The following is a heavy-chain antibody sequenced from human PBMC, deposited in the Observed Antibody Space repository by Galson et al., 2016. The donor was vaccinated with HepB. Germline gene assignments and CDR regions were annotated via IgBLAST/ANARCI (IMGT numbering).Heavy chain of an antibody. CDR2: TYSGGTT. CDR3: VKISLVGYNSGWGGSFDI. CDR1: GFTVSSNY. V-gene: IGHV3-66*01. J-gene: IGHJ3*02. Sequence: LRLSCAASGFTVSSNYMSWVRQAPGKGLEWVSVTYSGGTTYYADSVKGRFTISRDNAKNTLYLQMNSLRAEDTAVYYCVKISLVGYNSGWGGSFDIWGRGTMVTVSS. D-gene: IGHD6-19*01.